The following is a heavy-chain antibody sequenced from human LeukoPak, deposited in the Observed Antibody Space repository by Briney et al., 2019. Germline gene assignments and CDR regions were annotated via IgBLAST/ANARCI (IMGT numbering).Heavy chain of an antibody. CDR2: IYSGGST. CDR1: GFTVSSNY. J-gene: IGHJ3*02. Sequence: PGGSLRLSCGASGFTVSSNYMSWVRQAPGKGPEWVSVIYSGGSTYYAASVKGRFTISRDNSKNTLYLQMNSLRAEDTAVYYCATLARYASDIWGQGTMVTVSS. V-gene: IGHV3-53*01. D-gene: IGHD5-12*01. CDR3: ATLARYASDI.